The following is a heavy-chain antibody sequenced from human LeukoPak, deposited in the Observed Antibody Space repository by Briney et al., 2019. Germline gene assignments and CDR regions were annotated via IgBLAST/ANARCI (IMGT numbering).Heavy chain of an antibody. D-gene: IGHD3-22*01. J-gene: IGHJ1*01. Sequence: PGGSLRLSCAASGFTFSSYGMSWVRQAPGKGLEWVSAISGSGGSTYYADSVKGRFTISRDNSKNTLYLQMNSLRAEDTAVYYCAKGWDSSGYYRPQYFQHWGQGTLVTVSS. CDR1: GFTFSSYG. V-gene: IGHV3-23*01. CDR3: AKGWDSSGYYRPQYFQH. CDR2: ISGSGGST.